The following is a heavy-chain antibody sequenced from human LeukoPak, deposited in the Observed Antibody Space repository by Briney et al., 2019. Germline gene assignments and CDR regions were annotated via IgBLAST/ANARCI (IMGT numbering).Heavy chain of an antibody. D-gene: IGHD3-16*01. CDR1: GYTFTSYY. CDR3: AREVPLGAYYCYYMDV. Sequence: SVKVSCKASGYTFTSYYMHWVRQAPGQGLEWMGRIIPIFGTANYAQKFQGRVTITTDESTSTAYMELSSLRSEDTAVYYCAREVPLGAYYCYYMDVWGKGTTVTVSS. CDR2: IIPIFGTA. J-gene: IGHJ6*03. V-gene: IGHV1-69*05.